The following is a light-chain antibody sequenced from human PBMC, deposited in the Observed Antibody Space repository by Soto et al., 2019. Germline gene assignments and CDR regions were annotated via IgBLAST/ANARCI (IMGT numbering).Light chain of an antibody. V-gene: IGLV2-14*01. CDR3: SSYSISTAYL. CDR2: EVS. CDR1: SSDVGGYDY. Sequence: QSVLTQPASVSGYPGQSITISCTGTSSDVGGYDYVSWYQLHPGKAPKLMLFEVSNRPSGVSYRFSGSKSGNTASLTISGLQAEDEADYFCSSYSISTAYLFGTGTKVTVL. J-gene: IGLJ1*01.